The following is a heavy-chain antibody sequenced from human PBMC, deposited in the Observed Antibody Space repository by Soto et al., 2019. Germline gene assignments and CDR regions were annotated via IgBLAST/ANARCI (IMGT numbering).Heavy chain of an antibody. CDR2: IYPGDSDT. V-gene: IGHV5-51*01. J-gene: IGHJ4*02. CDR3: ARSVQSAEERTTSAHGLDY. Sequence: GAAQQRSDRRPGGIDRTCWSGWVRPIHGKGLEWMGVIYPGDSDTKYSPSFEGQIIISVDMSISTAYLQLNSLKASDTATYFCARSVQSAEERTTSAHGLDYWRQRTLVT. CDR1: GGIDRTCW. D-gene: IGHD3-10*02.